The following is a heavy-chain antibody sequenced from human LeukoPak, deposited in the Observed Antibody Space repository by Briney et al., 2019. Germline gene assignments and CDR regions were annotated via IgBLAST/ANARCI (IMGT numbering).Heavy chain of an antibody. V-gene: IGHV4-59*01. CDR2: IYYSGST. J-gene: IGHJ4*02. Sequence: KPSETLSLTCTVSGGSISSYYWSWIRQPPGKGLEWIGYIYYSGSTNYNPSLKSRVTISVDTSKNQFSLKLSSVTAADTAVYYCARARYSYGYRDRRYYSDYWGQGTLVTVSS. D-gene: IGHD5-18*01. CDR1: GGSISSYY. CDR3: ARARYSYGYRDRRYYSDY.